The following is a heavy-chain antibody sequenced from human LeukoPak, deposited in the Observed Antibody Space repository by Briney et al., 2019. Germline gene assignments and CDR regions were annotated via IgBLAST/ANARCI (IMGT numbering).Heavy chain of an antibody. D-gene: IGHD2-2*01. Sequence: SETLSLTCAVSGYSISSGYYWGWIRQPPGKGLEWIGSIYHSGSTYYNPSLKSRVTISVDTSKNQFSLKLSSVTAADTAVYYCARGSVVVPAAMAFYYYYYYMDVWGKGTTVTVSS. CDR2: IYHSGST. J-gene: IGHJ6*03. CDR3: ARGSVVVPAAMAFYYYYYYMDV. V-gene: IGHV4-38-2*01. CDR1: GYSISSGYY.